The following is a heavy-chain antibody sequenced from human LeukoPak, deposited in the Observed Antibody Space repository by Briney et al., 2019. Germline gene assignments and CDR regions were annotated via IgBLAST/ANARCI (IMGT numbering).Heavy chain of an antibody. J-gene: IGHJ4*02. Sequence: GGSLRLSRAASGFTFSSYSMNWVRQAPGKGLEWVSSISSSSSYIYYADSVKGRFTISRDNAKNSLYLQMNSLRAEDTAVYYCARDFARIQLWFDYWGQGTLVTVSS. CDR1: GFTFSSYS. CDR2: ISSSSSYI. CDR3: ARDFARIQLWFDY. V-gene: IGHV3-21*01. D-gene: IGHD5-18*01.